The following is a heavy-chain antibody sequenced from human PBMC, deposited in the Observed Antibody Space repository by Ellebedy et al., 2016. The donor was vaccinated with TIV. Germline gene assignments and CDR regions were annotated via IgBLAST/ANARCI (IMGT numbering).Heavy chain of an antibody. V-gene: IGHV3-11*01. CDR1: GFTFSDYY. CDR3: ARGGPFGYYYYYYMDV. CDR2: ISSSGSTI. D-gene: IGHD3-16*01. Sequence: GGSLRLSXAASGFTFSDYYMSWIRQAPGKGLEWVSYISSSGSTIYYADSVKGRFTISRDNAKNSLYLQMNSLRAEDTAVYYCARGGPFGYYYYYYMDVWGKGTTVTVSS. J-gene: IGHJ6*03.